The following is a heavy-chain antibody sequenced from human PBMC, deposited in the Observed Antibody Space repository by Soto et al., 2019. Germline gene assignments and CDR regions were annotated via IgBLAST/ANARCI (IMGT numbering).Heavy chain of an antibody. Sequence: SDTLSLTCAVYGGSFSGYYWSWIRQPPGKGLEWIGEINHSGSTNYNPSLKSRVTISVDTSKNQFSLKLSSVTAADTAVYYCARVLGAAAGIDPWGQGTLVTVSS. D-gene: IGHD6-13*01. J-gene: IGHJ5*02. V-gene: IGHV4-34*01. CDR2: INHSGST. CDR3: ARVLGAAAGIDP. CDR1: GGSFSGYY.